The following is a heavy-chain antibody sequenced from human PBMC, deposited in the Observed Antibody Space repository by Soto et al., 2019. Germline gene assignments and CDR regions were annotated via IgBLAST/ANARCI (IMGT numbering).Heavy chain of an antibody. Sequence: GESQKISSKGSGYSFTSYWISWGRQMPWKGLAWLARIDPSDSYTNYSPSFQGHVTISADKSISTAYQQWSTLKASDTAMYYCGRRAVAAAGTKTLDYWGEATVVTV. CDR3: GRRAVAAAGTKTLDY. J-gene: IGHJ4*02. V-gene: IGHV5-10-1*01. CDR2: IDPSDSYT. D-gene: IGHD6-13*01. CDR1: GYSFTSYW.